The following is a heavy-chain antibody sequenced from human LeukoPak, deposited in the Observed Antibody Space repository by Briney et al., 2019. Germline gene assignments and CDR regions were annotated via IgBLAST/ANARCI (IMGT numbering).Heavy chain of an antibody. Sequence: ASVKVSCKASGYTFTVYYMHWVRQAPGQGLEWMGRINPNSGGTNYAQKFQGRVTMTRDTSISTAYMELSRLRSDDTAVYYCARQYSSGWYFDYWGQGTLVTVSS. V-gene: IGHV1-2*06. CDR2: INPNSGGT. J-gene: IGHJ4*02. CDR1: GYTFTVYY. CDR3: ARQYSSGWYFDY. D-gene: IGHD6-19*01.